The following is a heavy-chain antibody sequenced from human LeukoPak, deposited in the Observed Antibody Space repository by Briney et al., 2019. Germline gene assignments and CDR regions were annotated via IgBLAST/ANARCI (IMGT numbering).Heavy chain of an antibody. J-gene: IGHJ4*02. CDR2: IHINGVSS. CDR3: VKDLSGTYSFDY. V-gene: IGHV3-64D*08. Sequence: GGSLRLSCSASGFTFTSYAMHWVRQAPGKGLEYVSSIHINGVSSYYAGSVKGRFTISRDNSKNTLYLQMSSLRPEDTALYYCVKDLSGTYSFDYWGQGTLVTVSS. D-gene: IGHD1-26*01. CDR1: GFTFTSYA.